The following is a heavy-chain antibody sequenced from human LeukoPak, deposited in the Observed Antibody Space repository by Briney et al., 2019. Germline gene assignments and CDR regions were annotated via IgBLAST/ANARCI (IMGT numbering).Heavy chain of an antibody. CDR3: ARVGLSSSWYDWFDP. CDR2: INHSGST. V-gene: IGHV4-38-2*02. CDR1: GYSISSGYY. J-gene: IGHJ5*02. D-gene: IGHD6-13*01. Sequence: PSETLSLTCTVSGYSISSGYYWGWIRQPPGKGLEWIGEINHSGSTNYNPSLKSRVTISVDTSKNQFSLKLSSVTAADTAVYYCARVGLSSSWYDWFDPWGQGTLVTVSS.